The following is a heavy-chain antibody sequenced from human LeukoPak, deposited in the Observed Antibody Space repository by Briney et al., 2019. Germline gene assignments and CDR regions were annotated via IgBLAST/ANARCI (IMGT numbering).Heavy chain of an antibody. CDR3: ARAGDSSGYY. D-gene: IGHD3-22*01. Sequence: GGSLRLSCAASGFTFSSYSMNWVRQAPGKGLEWVSSISSSSYIHYADSVKGRFTISRDNAKNSLYLQMNSLRAEDTAVYYCARAGDSSGYYWGQGTLVTVSS. V-gene: IGHV3-21*01. J-gene: IGHJ4*02. CDR2: ISSSSYI. CDR1: GFTFSSYS.